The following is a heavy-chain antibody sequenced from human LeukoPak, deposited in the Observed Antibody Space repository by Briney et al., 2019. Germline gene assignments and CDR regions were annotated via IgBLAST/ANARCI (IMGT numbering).Heavy chain of an antibody. CDR2: IHTSGST. D-gene: IGHD3-10*02. Sequence: SETLSLTCTVSGGSISGYYWSWIRQPAGKGLEWIGRIHTSGSTNYNPSLKSRVTMSVDTSKNQFSLKLSSVTAADTAVYYCARVDANMFFDYWGQGTLVTVSS. V-gene: IGHV4-4*07. CDR1: GGSISGYY. J-gene: IGHJ4*02. CDR3: ARVDANMFFDY.